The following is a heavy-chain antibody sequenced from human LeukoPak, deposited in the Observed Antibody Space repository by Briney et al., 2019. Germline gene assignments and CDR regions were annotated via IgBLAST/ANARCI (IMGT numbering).Heavy chain of an antibody. CDR1: GFTFSSYG. V-gene: IGHV3-30*02. D-gene: IGHD3-22*01. CDR3: AKHPYYQDSLDNWFDP. J-gene: IGHJ5*02. Sequence: GGSLRLSCAASGFTFSSYGMLWVRQAPGKGLDWVAFIRYDGSSKWYADSVKGRFTISRDNSKKTLYLLMNSLIPEDTAVYYCAKHPYYQDSLDNWFDPWGQGTQVTVSS. CDR2: IRYDGSSK.